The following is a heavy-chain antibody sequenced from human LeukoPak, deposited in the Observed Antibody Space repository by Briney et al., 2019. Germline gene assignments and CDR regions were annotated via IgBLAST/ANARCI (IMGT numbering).Heavy chain of an antibody. D-gene: IGHD3-22*01. CDR1: GGSISSYY. Sequence: SETLSLTCTVSGGSISSYYWSWIRQPPGKGLEWIGNIYYSGSTNYNPSLKSRVTISVDTSKNQFSLKLSSVTAADTAVYYCARAPRYYYDSSGYYHFDYWGQGTLVTVSS. V-gene: IGHV4-59*01. CDR2: IYYSGST. J-gene: IGHJ4*02. CDR3: ARAPRYYYDSSGYYHFDY.